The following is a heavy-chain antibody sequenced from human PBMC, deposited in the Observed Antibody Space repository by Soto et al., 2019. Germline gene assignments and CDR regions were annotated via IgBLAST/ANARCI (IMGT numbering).Heavy chain of an antibody. CDR1: GFTFSGSA. CDR3: AKWGFLRDYYYGMDV. Sequence: EVQLVESGGGLVQPGGSLKLSCAASGFTFSGSAMHWVRQASGKGLEWVSYISSSGSTIYYADSVKGRFTISRDNAKNSLYLQMNSLRAEDTAVYYCAKWGFLRDYYYGMDVWGQGTTVTVSS. J-gene: IGHJ6*02. V-gene: IGHV3-48*03. D-gene: IGHD2-15*01. CDR2: ISSSGSTI.